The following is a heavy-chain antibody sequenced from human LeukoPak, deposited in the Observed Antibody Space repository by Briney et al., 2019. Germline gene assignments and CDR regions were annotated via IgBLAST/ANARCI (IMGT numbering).Heavy chain of an antibody. Sequence: PSETLSLTRTVSGGSISSYYWSWIRQPAGKGLEWIGRIYTSGSTNYNPSLKSRVTISVDKSKNQFSLKLSSVTAADTAVYYCARDSPYNWNYLAFDIWGQGTMVTVSS. D-gene: IGHD1-7*01. CDR1: GGSISSYY. CDR2: IYTSGST. V-gene: IGHV4-4*07. CDR3: ARDSPYNWNYLAFDI. J-gene: IGHJ3*02.